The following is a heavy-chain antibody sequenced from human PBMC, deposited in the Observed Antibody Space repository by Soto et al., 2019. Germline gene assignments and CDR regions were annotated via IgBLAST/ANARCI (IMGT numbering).Heavy chain of an antibody. CDR2: IINDGSST. J-gene: IGHJ5*02. Sequence: PGGSLRLSCAASGFTFSTYWMHWVRQAPGKGLVWVSVIINDGSSTNYADSVKGRFTISRDNAKNTLYLQMNSLRVEDTAVYYCTRSDQLDPWGQGTLVTVSS. CDR1: GFTFSTYW. CDR3: TRSDQLDP. V-gene: IGHV3-74*01.